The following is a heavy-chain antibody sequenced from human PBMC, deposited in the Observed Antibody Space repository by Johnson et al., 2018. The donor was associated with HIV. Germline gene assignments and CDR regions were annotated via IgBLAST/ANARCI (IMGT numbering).Heavy chain of an antibody. CDR1: GFTFSNYG. J-gene: IGHJ3*02. CDR2: ISYDGGHG. D-gene: IGHD1-26*01. V-gene: IGHV3-30*03. Sequence: VQLVESGGGVVQPGKSLRLSCAASGFTFSNYGMHWVRQAPGKGLEWVAVISYDGGHGYYAEFVRGRFTISRDNSENTVYLQMDSLRAGDTAVYYCARVWGELLDDAFDIWGQGTMVTVSS. CDR3: ARVWGELLDDAFDI.